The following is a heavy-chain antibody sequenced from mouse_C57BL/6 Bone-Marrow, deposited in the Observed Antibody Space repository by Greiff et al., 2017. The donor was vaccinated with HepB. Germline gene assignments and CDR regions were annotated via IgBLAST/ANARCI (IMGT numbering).Heavy chain of an antibody. CDR2: ISYDGSN. D-gene: IGHD2-4*01. CDR3: ARGGYDYDPYYYAMDY. CDR1: GYSITSGYY. J-gene: IGHJ4*01. Sequence: EVQLQQSGPGLVKPSQSLSLTCSVTGYSITSGYYWNWIRQFPGNKLEWMGYISYDGSNNYNPSLKNRISITRDTSKNQFFLKLNSVTTEDTATYYCARGGYDYDPYYYAMDYWGQGTSVTVSS. V-gene: IGHV3-6*01.